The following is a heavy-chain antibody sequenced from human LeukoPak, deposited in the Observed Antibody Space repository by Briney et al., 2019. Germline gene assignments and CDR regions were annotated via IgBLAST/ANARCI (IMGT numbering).Heavy chain of an antibody. Sequence: GGSLRLSWAASGFTFSSYGMHWVRQAPGKGLEWVAFIRYDGSNKYYADSVKGRFTISRDNSKNTLYLQMNSLRAEDTAVYYCAKGDYYGSVYYYYGMDVWGQGTTVTVSS. D-gene: IGHD3-10*01. CDR3: AKGDYYGSVYYYYGMDV. V-gene: IGHV3-30*02. CDR2: IRYDGSNK. CDR1: GFTFSSYG. J-gene: IGHJ6*02.